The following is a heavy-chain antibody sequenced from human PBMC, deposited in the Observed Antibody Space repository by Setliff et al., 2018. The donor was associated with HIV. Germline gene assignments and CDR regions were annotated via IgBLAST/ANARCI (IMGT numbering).Heavy chain of an antibody. CDR1: GGSIVRYY. V-gene: IGHV4-59*01. Sequence: SETLSLTCTVSGGSIVRYYWTWIRQPPGKGLEWIGYIYYNGNTNYNPSLKSRVTISVDTSKNQLSLKLSPVTAADTAAYYCAREIYGGNSRPFDYWGQGTLVTVSS. D-gene: IGHD4-17*01. CDR3: AREIYGGNSRPFDY. CDR2: IYYNGNT. J-gene: IGHJ4*02.